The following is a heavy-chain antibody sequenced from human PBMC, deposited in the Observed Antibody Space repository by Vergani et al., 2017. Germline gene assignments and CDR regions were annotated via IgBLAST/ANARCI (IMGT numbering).Heavy chain of an antibody. CDR3: ARHPSQYSYGPLYYFDY. D-gene: IGHD5-18*01. Sequence: QLQLQESGPGLVKPSEILSLTCTVSGGSISSSSYYWGWIRQPPGKGLEWIGSIYYSGSTYYNPSLKSRVTISVDTSKNQFSLKLSSVTAADTAVYYCARHPSQYSYGPLYYFDYWGQGTLVTVSS. J-gene: IGHJ4*02. CDR2: IYYSGST. CDR1: GGSISSSSYY. V-gene: IGHV4-39*01.